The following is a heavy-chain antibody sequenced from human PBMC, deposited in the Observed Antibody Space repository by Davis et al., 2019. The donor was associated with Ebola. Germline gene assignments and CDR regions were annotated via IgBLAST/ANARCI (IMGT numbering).Heavy chain of an antibody. D-gene: IGHD3-16*01. Sequence: MPSETLSLTCSVSDDSINGYYWSWIRQPPGKGLEWIGNVYYSGYSQNNPSLKSRVTISVDTSENRFSLRLRSVTAADTAVYYCARDHGAGNLDVWGQGTTVIVSS. CDR2: VYYSGYS. V-gene: IGHV4-59*01. CDR1: DDSINGYY. J-gene: IGHJ6*02. CDR3: ARDHGAGNLDV.